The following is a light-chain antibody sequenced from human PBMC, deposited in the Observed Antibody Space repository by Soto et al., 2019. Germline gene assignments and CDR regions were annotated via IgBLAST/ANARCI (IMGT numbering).Light chain of an antibody. J-gene: IGKJ2*01. CDR2: GGS. Sequence: VLTQSPGTLYLSPGERATLSCRAGQSVRSTYLAWYQQKPGQAPRLLIYGGSNRATGIPDRFSGSGSGTDFTLTISRLEPEDSAVYYCQQYDNSPIYTFGQGTKLEIK. V-gene: IGKV3-20*01. CDR3: QQYDNSPIYT. CDR1: QSVRSTY.